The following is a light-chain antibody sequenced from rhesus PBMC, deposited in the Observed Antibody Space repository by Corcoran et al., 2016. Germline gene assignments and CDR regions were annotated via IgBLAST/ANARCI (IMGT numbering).Light chain of an antibody. Sequence: DIQMTQSPSSLSASVGDTVTITCRASQGISSYLNWFQQKPGKDPKLLIDAASSLESGVPSRVSGSGSGTEFTLTISSLQPEDFAAYYCLQHNSYPLTFGGGTKVEIK. CDR3: LQHNSYPLT. CDR1: QGISSY. J-gene: IGKJ4*01. CDR2: AAS. V-gene: IGKV1-28*01.